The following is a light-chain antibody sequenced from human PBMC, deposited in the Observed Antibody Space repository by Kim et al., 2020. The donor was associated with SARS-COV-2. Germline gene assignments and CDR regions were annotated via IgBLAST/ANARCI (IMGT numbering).Light chain of an antibody. J-gene: IGKJ4*01. CDR1: QSVSSY. CDR3: QKRSNWPVT. CDR2: DAS. V-gene: IGKV3-11*01. Sequence: EIVLTQSPATLSLSPGERATLSCRASQSVSSYLAWYQQKPGQAPRLLIYDASNRATGIPARFSGSGSGTDFTLTISSLEPEDFAVYYCQKRSNWPVTFGGGTKVVIK.